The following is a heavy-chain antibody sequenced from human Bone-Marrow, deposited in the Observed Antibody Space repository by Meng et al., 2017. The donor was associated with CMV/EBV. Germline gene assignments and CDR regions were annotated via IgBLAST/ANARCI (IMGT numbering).Heavy chain of an antibody. CDR2: TSYDGSNK. D-gene: IGHD3-10*01. CDR3: ARGKGHFGDELPYYYSVDA. V-gene: IGHV3-30-3*01. J-gene: IGHJ6*02. Sequence: GESLKISCTASGFRFNSYAMHWVRQAPGKGLEWVAVTSYDGSNKYYADSVKGRFTISRDNSKNTLYMQMDSLRDEDTAVYYCARGKGHFGDELPYYYSVDAWGQATTVTFSS. CDR1: GFRFNSYA.